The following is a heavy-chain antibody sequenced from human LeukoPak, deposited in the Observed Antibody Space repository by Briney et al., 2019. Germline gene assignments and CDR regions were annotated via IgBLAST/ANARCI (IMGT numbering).Heavy chain of an antibody. V-gene: IGHV3-7*01. CDR2: IKQDGSNK. CDR3: AKGPIYYGSGSYKSYYYYGMDV. J-gene: IGHJ6*02. CDR1: GFTFSSYW. Sequence: GGSLRLSCAASGFTFSSYWMSRVRQAPGKGLEWVANIKQDGSNKYYADSVKGRFTISRDNSKNTLYLQMNSLRAEDTAVYYCAKGPIYYGSGSYKSYYYYGMDVWGQGTTVTVSS. D-gene: IGHD3-10*01.